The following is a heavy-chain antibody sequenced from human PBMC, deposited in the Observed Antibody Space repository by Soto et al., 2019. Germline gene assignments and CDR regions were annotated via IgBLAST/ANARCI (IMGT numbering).Heavy chain of an antibody. V-gene: IGHV1-58*01. Sequence: GASVKVSGKASGFTFTSSAVQWVRQARGQRLEWIGWIVVGSGNTNYAQKFQERVTITRDMSTSTAYMELSSLRSEDTAVYYCAAVGIVGANYYFDYWGQGTLVTVSS. CDR3: AAVGIVGANYYFDY. J-gene: IGHJ4*02. D-gene: IGHD1-26*01. CDR1: GFTFTSSA. CDR2: IVVGSGNT.